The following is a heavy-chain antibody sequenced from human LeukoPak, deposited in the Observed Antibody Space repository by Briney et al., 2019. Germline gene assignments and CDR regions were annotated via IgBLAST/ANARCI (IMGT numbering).Heavy chain of an antibody. J-gene: IGHJ5*02. CDR3: ARDHGRYQLRNPNWFDP. CDR2: IKQDGSEK. CDR1: GFTFSSYW. Sequence: PGGSLRLSCAASGFTFSSYWMSWVPQAPGKGLEGVANIKQDGSEKYYVDSVKGRFTISRDNAKNSLYLQMNSLRAEDTAVYYCARDHGRYQLRNPNWFDPWGQGTLATVSS. V-gene: IGHV3-7*01. D-gene: IGHD2-2*01.